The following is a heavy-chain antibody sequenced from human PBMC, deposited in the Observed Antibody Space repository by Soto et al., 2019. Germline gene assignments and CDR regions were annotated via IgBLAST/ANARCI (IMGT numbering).Heavy chain of an antibody. CDR2: INPNSGGT. Sequence: ASVKVSCKASGYTFTGYYMHWVRQAPGQGLEWMGWINPNSGGTNYAQKFQGWVTMTRDTSISTAYMELSRLRSDDTAVYYCARDIAARPVLTYHYYYGMDVWGQGTTVTVSS. CDR3: ARDIAARPVLTYHYYYGMDV. V-gene: IGHV1-2*04. CDR1: GYTFTGYY. D-gene: IGHD6-6*01. J-gene: IGHJ6*02.